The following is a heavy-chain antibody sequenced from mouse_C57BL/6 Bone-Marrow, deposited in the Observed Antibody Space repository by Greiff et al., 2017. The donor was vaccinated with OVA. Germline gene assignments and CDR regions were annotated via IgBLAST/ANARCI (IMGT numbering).Heavy chain of an antibody. CDR1: GYTFTSYW. Sequence: VQLQQSGTVLARPGASVKMSCKTSGYTFTSYWMHWVKQRPGQGLEWIGAIYPGNSDTSYNQQFKGKAKLTAVTSASTAYMELSSLTNEDSAVYYCTRRDYDGSSPYLDYWGQGTTLTVSS. CDR3: TRRDYDGSSPYLDY. D-gene: IGHD1-1*01. V-gene: IGHV1-5*01. CDR2: IYPGNSDT. J-gene: IGHJ2*01.